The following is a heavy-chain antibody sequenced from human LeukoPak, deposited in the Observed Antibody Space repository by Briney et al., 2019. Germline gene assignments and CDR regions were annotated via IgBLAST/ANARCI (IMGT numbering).Heavy chain of an antibody. D-gene: IGHD3-9*01. CDR1: GFTFSSYE. J-gene: IGHJ6*03. V-gene: IGHV3-48*03. CDR2: ISRGGSPI. CDR3: ARASRYYDILTGYLMDV. Sequence: GGSLGLSCAASGFTFSSYEMNWVRQAPGKGLEWVSSISRGGSPIYYADSVKGRFTTSRDNAKKSLFLQMNSLRAEDTAVYYCARASRYYDILTGYLMDVWGKGTTVTVSS.